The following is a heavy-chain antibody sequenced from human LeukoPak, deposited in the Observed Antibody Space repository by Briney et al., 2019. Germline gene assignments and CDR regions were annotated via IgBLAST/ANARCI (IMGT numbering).Heavy chain of an antibody. Sequence: SETLSLTCTVSGGSISSSSYYWGWIRPPPGKGLEWIGSIYYSGSTYYNPSLKSRVTISVDTSKNQFSLKLSSVTAADTAVYYCARLVRGRGSYLAFDIWGQGTMVTVSS. V-gene: IGHV4-39*01. CDR3: ARLVRGRGSYLAFDI. CDR1: GGSISSSSYY. J-gene: IGHJ3*02. CDR2: IYYSGST. D-gene: IGHD1-26*01.